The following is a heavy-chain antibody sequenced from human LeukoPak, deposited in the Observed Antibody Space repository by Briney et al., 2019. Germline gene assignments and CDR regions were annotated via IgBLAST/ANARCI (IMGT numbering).Heavy chain of an antibody. CDR2: ISGSGGST. CDR1: RFTFSSYA. D-gene: IGHD4-17*01. J-gene: IGHJ6*02. CDR3: AIDYGAHRYYNGMDV. V-gene: IGHV3-23*01. Sequence: GGSLRLSCAASRFTFSSYAMSWVRQAPGKGLEWVSAISGSGGSTYYPDSVKGRFTISRDNSKNTLYLLMNSLRAENTAVYYCAIDYGAHRYYNGMDVWGQGTTVTVSS.